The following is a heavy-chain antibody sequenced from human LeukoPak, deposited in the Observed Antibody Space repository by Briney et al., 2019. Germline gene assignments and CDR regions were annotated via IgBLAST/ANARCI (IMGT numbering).Heavy chain of an antibody. CDR2: ISGSGDST. V-gene: IGHV3-23*01. J-gene: IGHJ4*02. CDR3: AKNPGGLTILRGVPLEY. D-gene: IGHD3-10*01. Sequence: GGSLRLSCAASGFTFSSYAMTWVRQAPGKGLEWVSAISGSGDSTYYADSAKGRFTISRDNSKHTLYLQMNSLRVEDTAVYYCAKNPGGLTILRGVPLEYWGQGTLVTVSS. CDR1: GFTFSSYA.